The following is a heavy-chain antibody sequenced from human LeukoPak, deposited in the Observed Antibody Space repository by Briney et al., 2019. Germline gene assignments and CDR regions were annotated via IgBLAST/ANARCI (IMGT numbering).Heavy chain of an antibody. CDR3: ASSYYDFWSGQYDY. V-gene: IGHV4-30-2*01. J-gene: IGHJ4*02. D-gene: IGHD3-3*01. CDR1: GGSISSGGYS. CDR2: IYHSGST. Sequence: PPETLSLTCAVSGGSISSGGYSWSWIRQPPGKGLEWIGYIYHSGSTYYNPSLKSRVTISVDRSKNQFSLKLSSVTAADTAVYYCASSYYDFWSGQYDYWGQGTLVTVSS.